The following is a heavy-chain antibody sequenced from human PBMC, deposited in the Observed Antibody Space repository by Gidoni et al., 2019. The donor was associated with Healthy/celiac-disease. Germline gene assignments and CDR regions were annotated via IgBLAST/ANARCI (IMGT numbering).Heavy chain of an antibody. CDR3: AKDSDYYGSENLDY. D-gene: IGHD3-10*01. J-gene: IGHJ4*02. Sequence: QVQLLESAGGVVQPGRSLRISWAAPGFPFSSYGMHWVRPAPGKGLEVVAVIAYDGSNKYYADSVKGRFTISRDNSKNTLYLQMNSLRAEDTAVYYCAKDSDYYGSENLDYWGQGTLVTVSS. CDR1: GFPFSSYG. CDR2: IAYDGSNK. V-gene: IGHV3-30*18.